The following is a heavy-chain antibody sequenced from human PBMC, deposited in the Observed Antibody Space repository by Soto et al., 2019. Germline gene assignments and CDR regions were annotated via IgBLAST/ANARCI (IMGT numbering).Heavy chain of an antibody. V-gene: IGHV1-69*04. D-gene: IGHD2-2*02. CDR3: ARDEYDCSSTSCYTVGGAFDI. CDR2: IIPVLGIA. CDR1: GGTFSSYP. Sequence: GASVKVSCKASGGTFSSYPISWVRQAPGQGLEWMGRIIPVLGIANYAQKFQGRVTITADKSTSTAYMELSSLRSEDTAVYYCARDEYDCSSTSCYTVGGAFDIWGQGTMVTVSS. J-gene: IGHJ3*02.